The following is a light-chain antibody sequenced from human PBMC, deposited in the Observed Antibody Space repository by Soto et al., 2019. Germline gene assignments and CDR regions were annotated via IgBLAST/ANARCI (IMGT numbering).Light chain of an antibody. CDR3: SSYAGWINWV. J-gene: IGLJ3*02. V-gene: IGLV2-8*01. Sequence: QSALTQPPSASGSPGQSVTISCTGTRSDVGGYNYVSWYQQYPGKAPKLIIYAVTERPSGVPDRFSGSKSGNTAFLTVSGLQTEDEADYFCSSYAGWINWVFGGGTKLTVL. CDR2: AVT. CDR1: RSDVGGYNY.